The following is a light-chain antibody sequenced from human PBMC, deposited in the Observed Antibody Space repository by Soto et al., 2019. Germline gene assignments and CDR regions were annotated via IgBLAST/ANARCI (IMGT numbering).Light chain of an antibody. CDR3: CSSAPESTYV. J-gene: IGLJ1*01. Sequence: SARAQPASVSGSPGQSITISCTGTSNDVGAYDSVSWYQQHPHKAPQVIIYRGTQRPSGASNRFSASTSGNAASLTISGLQADDEADYFCCSSAPESTYVCGTGSKVTV. V-gene: IGLV2-23*01. CDR2: RGT. CDR1: SNDVGAYDS.